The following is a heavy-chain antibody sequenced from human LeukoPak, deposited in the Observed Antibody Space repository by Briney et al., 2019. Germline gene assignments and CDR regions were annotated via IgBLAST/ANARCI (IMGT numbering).Heavy chain of an antibody. CDR1: GFTFSDYY. Sequence: PGGSLRLSCAASGFTFSDYYMSWIRQAPGKGLEWVSYISSSGSTIYYADSVKGRFTISRDNSKNTLYLQMNSLRAEDTAVYYCARDFSEYSGSYYSDYWGQGTLVTVSS. V-gene: IGHV3-11*01. J-gene: IGHJ4*02. D-gene: IGHD1-26*01. CDR2: ISSSGSTI. CDR3: ARDFSEYSGSYYSDY.